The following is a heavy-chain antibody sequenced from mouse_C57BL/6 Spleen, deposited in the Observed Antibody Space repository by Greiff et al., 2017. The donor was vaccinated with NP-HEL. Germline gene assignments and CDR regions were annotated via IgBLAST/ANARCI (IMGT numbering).Heavy chain of an antibody. D-gene: IGHD2-3*01. V-gene: IGHV5-4*03. CDR2: ISDGGSYT. J-gene: IGHJ2*01. CDR3: ARALYPQRGYYFDY. CDR1: GFTFSSYA. Sequence: EVKVVESGGGLVKPGGSLKLSCAASGFTFSSYAMSWVRQTPEKRLVWVATISDGGSYTYYPDNGKGRFTISRDNAKNNRYLQMSHLKSEDTAMYYCARALYPQRGYYFDYWGQGTTLTVSS.